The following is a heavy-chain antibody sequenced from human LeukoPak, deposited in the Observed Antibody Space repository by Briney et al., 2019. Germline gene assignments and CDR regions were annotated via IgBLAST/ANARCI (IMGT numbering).Heavy chain of an antibody. CDR2: INHSGST. V-gene: IGHV4-34*01. CDR1: GGSFSGYY. D-gene: IGHD3-10*01. J-gene: IGHJ4*02. Sequence: SETLSLTCAVYGGSFSGYYWSWIRQPPGKGLEWIGEINHSGSTNYNPSLKSRVTISVDTSKNQFSLKVTSVRAAYTAVYYCARGRLITMVRGVIPFDYWGQGTLVTVSS. CDR3: ARGRLITMVRGVIPFDY.